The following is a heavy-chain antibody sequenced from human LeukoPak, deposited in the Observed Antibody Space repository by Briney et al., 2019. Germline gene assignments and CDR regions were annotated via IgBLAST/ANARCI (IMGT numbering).Heavy chain of an antibody. D-gene: IGHD6-13*01. CDR1: GFTFSSYE. J-gene: IGHJ5*02. Sequence: GGSLRLSCAASGFTFSSYEMNWVRQAPGEGLEWVSYISSSGSTIYYADSVKGRFTISRDNAKNSLYLQMNSLRAEDAAVYYCARAGYSSSWYFVGWFDPWGQGTLVTVSS. V-gene: IGHV3-48*03. CDR2: ISSSGSTI. CDR3: ARAGYSSSWYFVGWFDP.